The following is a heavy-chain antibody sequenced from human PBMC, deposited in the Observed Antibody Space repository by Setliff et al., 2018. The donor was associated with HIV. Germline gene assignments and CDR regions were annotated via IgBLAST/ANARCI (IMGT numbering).Heavy chain of an antibody. Sequence: SETLSLTCTVSGGFITNDGYYWTWIRHRPGKGLEWIGYIYFNGNTHYNPSLEGRVTMSVDTSKKQFSLMLTSVTAADTAVYYCATVKRSGPDIWGQGTMVTVSS. J-gene: IGHJ3*02. CDR2: IYFNGNT. CDR3: ATVKRSGPDI. CDR1: GGFITNDGYY. D-gene: IGHD3-3*01. V-gene: IGHV4-31*03.